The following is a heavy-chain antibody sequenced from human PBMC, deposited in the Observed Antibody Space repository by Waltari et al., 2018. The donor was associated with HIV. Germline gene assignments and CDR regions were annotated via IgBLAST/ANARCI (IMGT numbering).Heavy chain of an antibody. CDR3: ARESTSELPIAAAGV. V-gene: IGHV1-2*02. D-gene: IGHD6-13*01. J-gene: IGHJ4*02. Sequence: QVQLVQSGAEVKKPGASVKVSCKASGYTFTGYHMHWVRQAPGQGLEWMGLINPNRGGTNYAQKFQGRVTMTRDTSISAAYMELSRLRSDDTAVYYCARESTSELPIAAAGVWGQGTLVTVSS. CDR1: GYTFTGYH. CDR2: INPNRGGT.